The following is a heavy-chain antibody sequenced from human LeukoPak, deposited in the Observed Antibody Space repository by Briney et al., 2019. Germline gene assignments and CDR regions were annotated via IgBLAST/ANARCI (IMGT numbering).Heavy chain of an antibody. CDR3: ARLGSYDFWSGYPSGFDY. Sequence: GESLKISCKGSGYSFTSYWIGWVRQMLGKGLEWMGIIYPGDSDTRYSPSFQGQVTISADKSISTAYLQWSSLKASDTAMYYCARLGSYDFWSGYPSGFDYWGQGTLVTVSS. D-gene: IGHD3-3*01. V-gene: IGHV5-51*01. CDR2: IYPGDSDT. J-gene: IGHJ4*02. CDR1: GYSFTSYW.